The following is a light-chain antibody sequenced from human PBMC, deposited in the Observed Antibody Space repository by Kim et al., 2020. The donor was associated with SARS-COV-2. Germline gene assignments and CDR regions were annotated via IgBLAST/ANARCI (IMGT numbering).Light chain of an antibody. V-gene: IGLV2-11*01. CDR3: CSYAGSFPYV. CDR1: SSDVGGYNY. CDR2: DVN. Sequence: GQSVTISCTGTSSDVGGYNYVSWYQQHPGKAPKLMIYDVNKRPSGVPDRFSGSKSGNTASLTISGLQAEDEADYYCCSYAGSFPYVFGTGTKVTVL. J-gene: IGLJ1*01.